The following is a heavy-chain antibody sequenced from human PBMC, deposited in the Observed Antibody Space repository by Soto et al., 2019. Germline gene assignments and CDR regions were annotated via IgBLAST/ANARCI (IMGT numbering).Heavy chain of an antibody. V-gene: IGHV4-39*02. J-gene: IGHJ6*02. Sequence: SETLSLTCTVAGGYISSWSYYWGWIRQPPGKGLEWIGSIDYSGNTYYDPSLQSRVTISVDTSKNHFSLKLSSVTAADTALYYCARRRTSYGLDVWGQGTTVTVSS. CDR1: GGYISSWSYY. CDR2: IDYSGNT. CDR3: ARRRTSYGLDV.